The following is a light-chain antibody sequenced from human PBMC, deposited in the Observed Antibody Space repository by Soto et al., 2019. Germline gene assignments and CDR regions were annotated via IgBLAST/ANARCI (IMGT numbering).Light chain of an antibody. CDR1: QSISSY. Sequence: DIQMTQSPSSLSASVGDRVTITCRASQSISSYLNWYQQKPGKAPKLLIYAASSLQSGVPSRFSGSGSGTDFSLPTSSLQPEDFATYYCQQSYSTHPHTFGQGTRLEIK. V-gene: IGKV1-39*01. J-gene: IGKJ5*01. CDR2: AAS. CDR3: QQSYSTHPHT.